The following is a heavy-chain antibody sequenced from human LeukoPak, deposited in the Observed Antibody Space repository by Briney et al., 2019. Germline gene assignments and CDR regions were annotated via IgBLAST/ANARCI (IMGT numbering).Heavy chain of an antibody. Sequence: SVKVSCKASGGTFSSYAISWVRQAPGQGLEWMGGIIPIFGTTNYPQKFQGRVTITADESTSTTYMELRNLRSDDTAVYYCATPHELYGDLDYWGQGTLVTVSS. CDR3: ATPHELYGDLDY. D-gene: IGHD4-17*01. J-gene: IGHJ4*02. V-gene: IGHV1-69*01. CDR2: IIPIFGTT. CDR1: GGTFSSYA.